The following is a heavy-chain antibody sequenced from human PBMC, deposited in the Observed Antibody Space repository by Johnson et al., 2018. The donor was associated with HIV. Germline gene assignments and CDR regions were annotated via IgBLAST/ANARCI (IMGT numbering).Heavy chain of an antibody. D-gene: IGHD1-1*01. V-gene: IGHV3-66*02. Sequence: VQLVESGGGLVKPGGSLRLSCAASGFTVSSNYMNWVRQAPGKGLEWVSVIYSGGSTYYADSVKGRFTISRDNSKNTVYLQMNSLRAEDTAMYYCARDGTETGPDDAFEIWGQGTMVTVSS. CDR3: ARDGTETGPDDAFEI. CDR1: GFTVSSNY. CDR2: IYSGGST. J-gene: IGHJ3*02.